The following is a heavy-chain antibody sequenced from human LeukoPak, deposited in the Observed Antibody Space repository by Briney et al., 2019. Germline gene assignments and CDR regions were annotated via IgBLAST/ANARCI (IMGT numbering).Heavy chain of an antibody. CDR2: IYSSGST. CDR1: GGSISSYY. J-gene: IGHJ5*02. D-gene: IGHD2-2*01. CDR3: ARGRLSIVVVPAARNNWFDP. V-gene: IGHV4-4*07. Sequence: KTSETLSLTCTVSGGSISSYYWSWIRQPAGKGLEWIGRIYSSGSTNYNPSLKSRVTISVDTSKNQFSLKLSSVTAADTAVYYCARGRLSIVVVPAARNNWFDPWGQGTLVTVSS.